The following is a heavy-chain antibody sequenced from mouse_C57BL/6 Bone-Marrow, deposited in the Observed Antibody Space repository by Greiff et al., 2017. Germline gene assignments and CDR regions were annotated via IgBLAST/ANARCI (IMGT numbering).Heavy chain of an antibody. CDR2: ISSGSSTI. V-gene: IGHV5-17*01. J-gene: IGHJ1*03. D-gene: IGHD2-12*01. CDR1: GFTFSDYG. CDR3: ALLRLHFDV. Sequence: EVKLMESGGGLVKPGGSLKLSCAASGFTFSDYGMHWVRQAPEKGLEWVAYISSGSSTIYYADTVKGRFTISRDNAKNTLFLQMTSLRSEDTAMYYCALLRLHFDVWGTGTTVTVSS.